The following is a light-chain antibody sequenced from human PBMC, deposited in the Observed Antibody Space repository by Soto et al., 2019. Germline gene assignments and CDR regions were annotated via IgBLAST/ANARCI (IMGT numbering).Light chain of an antibody. V-gene: IGKV3-11*01. Sequence: EIVLTQSPATLSLSPGERATLSCRASQSVSSYLAWYQQKPGQAPRLLIYDSSNSATGIPARFRGSGSGTDFTLTISSLEPEDFAVYYCQHRSNWPLTFGGGTKVEI. J-gene: IGKJ4*01. CDR1: QSVSSY. CDR2: DSS. CDR3: QHRSNWPLT.